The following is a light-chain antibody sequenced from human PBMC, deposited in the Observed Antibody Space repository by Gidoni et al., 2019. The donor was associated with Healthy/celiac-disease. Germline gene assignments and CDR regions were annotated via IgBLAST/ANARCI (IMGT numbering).Light chain of an antibody. CDR2: WAS. V-gene: IGKV4-1*01. CDR3: HQYYSTPWT. CDR1: QSVLYSSNNKNY. Sequence: DIVMTQSPDSLAVPRGERATINCKSSQSVLYSSNNKNYLAWYQQKPGPPPKLLIYWASTRESGVPDRFSGSGSGTDFTLTISSLQAEDVAVYYCHQYYSTPWTFGQGTKVEIK. J-gene: IGKJ1*01.